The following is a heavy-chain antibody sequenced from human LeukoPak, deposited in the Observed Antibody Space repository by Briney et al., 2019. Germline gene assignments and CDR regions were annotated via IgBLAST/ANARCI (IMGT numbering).Heavy chain of an antibody. CDR3: ARKEQLGAFDI. J-gene: IGHJ3*02. Sequence: PSETLSLTCAVSGGSISSSNWWRCGRQPPGKGLEGTGVIYHSGSTNYNASLKSRVTISVDKSKNQLSLKLSCVTAADTAVYYCARKEQLGAFDIWGQGTMVTVSS. CDR1: GGSISSSNW. D-gene: IGHD6-13*01. CDR2: IYHSGST. V-gene: IGHV4-4*02.